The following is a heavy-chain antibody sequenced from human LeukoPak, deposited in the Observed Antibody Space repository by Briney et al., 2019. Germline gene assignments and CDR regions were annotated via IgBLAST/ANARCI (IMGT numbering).Heavy chain of an antibody. V-gene: IGHV4-34*01. CDR1: GGSFSGYY. D-gene: IGHD1-1*01. CDR2: INHSGST. J-gene: IGHJ4*02. Sequence: SETLSLTCAVYGGSFSGYYWSWIRQPPGKGLEWIGEINHSGSTNYNPSLKSRVTISVDTSKNQFSLKLSSVTAADTAVYYCARGWTFDYWGQGTLVTVSS. CDR3: ARGWTFDY.